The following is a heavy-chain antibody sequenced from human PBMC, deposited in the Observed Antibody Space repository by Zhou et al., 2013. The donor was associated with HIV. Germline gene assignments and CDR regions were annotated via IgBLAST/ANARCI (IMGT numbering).Heavy chain of an antibody. Sequence: QVQMVQSGAEVKKPGSSVKVSCKASGGSFRNYDISWVRQGPGQGLEWMGGIIPIFGKANYAQKFQGRVTITTDESTNTAYMALSSLTSEDTAIYYCASWSSSTSGFDYWGQGTLVTVSS. D-gene: IGHD2-2*01. CDR1: GGSFRNYD. V-gene: IGHV1-69*05. CDR2: IIPIFGKA. CDR3: ASWSSSTSGFDY. J-gene: IGHJ4*02.